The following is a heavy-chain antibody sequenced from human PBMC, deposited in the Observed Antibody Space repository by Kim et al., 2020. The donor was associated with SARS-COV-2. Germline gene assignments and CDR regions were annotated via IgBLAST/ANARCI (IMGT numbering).Heavy chain of an antibody. CDR2: INHSGST. Sequence: SETLSLTCAVYGGSFSGFQCTWIRQTPGKGLEWIGEINHSGSTNYNPSLKSRVSMSVDTSKNQFSLKLTSVTAADTAVYYCARGAPGHWGQGTLVTVSS. CDR3: ARGAPGH. J-gene: IGHJ1*01. CDR1: GGSFSGFQ. V-gene: IGHV4-34*01.